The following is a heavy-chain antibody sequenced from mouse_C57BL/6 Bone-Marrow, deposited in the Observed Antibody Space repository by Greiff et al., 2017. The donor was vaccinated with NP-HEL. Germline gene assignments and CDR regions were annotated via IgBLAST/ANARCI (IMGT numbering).Heavy chain of an antibody. V-gene: IGHV1-18*01. CDR2: INPNNGGT. Sequence: EVQLQQSGPELVKPGASVKIPCKASGYTFTDYNMDWVKQSHGKSLEWIGDINPNNGGTIYNQKFKGKATLTVDKSSSTAYMELRSLTSEDTAVYYCARSGYYGSSPGYFDVWGTGTTVTVSS. D-gene: IGHD1-1*01. CDR3: ARSGYYGSSPGYFDV. CDR1: GYTFTDYN. J-gene: IGHJ1*03.